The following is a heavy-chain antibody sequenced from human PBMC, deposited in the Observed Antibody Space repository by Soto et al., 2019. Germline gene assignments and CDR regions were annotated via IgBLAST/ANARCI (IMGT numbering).Heavy chain of an antibody. J-gene: IGHJ3*02. CDR2: IYYSGST. V-gene: IGHV4-39*01. Sequence: QLQLQESGPGLVKPSETLSLTCTVSGGSISSSSYYWGWIRQPPGKGLEWIGSIYYSGSTYYNPSLKSRVTISVDTSKNQFSLKLSSVTAADTAVYYCAREGYCSSTSCHDAFDIWGQGTMVTVSS. CDR1: GGSISSSSYY. CDR3: AREGYCSSTSCHDAFDI. D-gene: IGHD2-2*01.